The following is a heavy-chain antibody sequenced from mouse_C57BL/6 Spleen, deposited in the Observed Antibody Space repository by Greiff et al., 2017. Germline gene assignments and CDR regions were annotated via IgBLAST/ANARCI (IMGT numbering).Heavy chain of an antibody. D-gene: IGHD1-1*01. J-gene: IGHJ2*01. CDR1: GFTFSDYG. CDR3: ARAYGSSSYYFDY. V-gene: IGHV5-15*01. Sequence: EVQLQQSGGGLVQPGGSLKLSCAASGFTFSDYGMAWVRQAPRKGPEWVAFISNLAYSIYYADTVTGRFTISRENAKNTLYLEMSSLRSEDTAMYYCARAYGSSSYYFDYWGQGTTLTVSS. CDR2: ISNLAYSI.